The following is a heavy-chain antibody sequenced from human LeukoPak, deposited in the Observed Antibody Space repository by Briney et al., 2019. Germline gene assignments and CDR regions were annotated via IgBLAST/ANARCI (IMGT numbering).Heavy chain of an antibody. CDR3: AKDIRIAVAGGHFDY. Sequence: PGGSLRLSCAASGFTFDDYAMHWVRHAPGKGLEWVSGISWNSGSIGYADSVKGRFTISRDNAKNSLYLQMNSLRAEDTALYYCAKDIRIAVAGGHFDYWGQGTLVTVSS. CDR2: ISWNSGSI. CDR1: GFTFDDYA. D-gene: IGHD6-19*01. V-gene: IGHV3-9*01. J-gene: IGHJ4*02.